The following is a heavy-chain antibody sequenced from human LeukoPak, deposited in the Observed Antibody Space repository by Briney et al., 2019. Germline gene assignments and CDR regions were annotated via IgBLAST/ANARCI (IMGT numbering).Heavy chain of an antibody. CDR3: ARDLYNWNNLDY. Sequence: GASVKLSCTASGYTFTGYYMHWVRQAPGQGLEWMGWINPNSGGTNYAQKFQGRVTMTRDTSISTAYMELSRLRSDDTAVYYCARDLYNWNNLDYWGQGTLVTVSS. V-gene: IGHV1-2*02. CDR2: INPNSGGT. J-gene: IGHJ4*02. D-gene: IGHD1/OR15-1a*01. CDR1: GYTFTGYY.